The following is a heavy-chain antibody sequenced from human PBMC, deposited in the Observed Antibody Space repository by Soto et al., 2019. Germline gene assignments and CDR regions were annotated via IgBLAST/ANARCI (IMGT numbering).Heavy chain of an antibody. CDR1: GFSLSTSGMR. V-gene: IGHV2-70*04. J-gene: IGHJ3*02. CDR3: ARQPGIVVVPGDAFDT. CDR2: IDWDDDK. D-gene: IGHD2-2*01. Sequence: GSGPTLVNPTQTLTLTCTFSGFSLSTSGMRVSWIRQPPGKALEWLARIDWDDDKFYSTSLKTRLTISKDTSKNQVVLTMTNMDPVDTATYYCARQPGIVVVPGDAFDTWGQGTMVTVS.